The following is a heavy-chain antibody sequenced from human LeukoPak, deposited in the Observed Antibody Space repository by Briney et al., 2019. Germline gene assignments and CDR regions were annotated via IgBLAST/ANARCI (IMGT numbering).Heavy chain of an antibody. Sequence: ASVKASCKASGYTFTSYGISWVRQAPGQGLEWMGWISAYNGNTNYAQKLQGRVTMTTDTSTSTAYMELRSLRSDDTAVYYCAREGTTYDSSGYYYPLRYFDYWGQGTLVTVSS. CDR1: GYTFTSYG. CDR3: AREGTTYDSSGYYYPLRYFDY. CDR2: ISAYNGNT. J-gene: IGHJ4*02. V-gene: IGHV1-18*01. D-gene: IGHD3-22*01.